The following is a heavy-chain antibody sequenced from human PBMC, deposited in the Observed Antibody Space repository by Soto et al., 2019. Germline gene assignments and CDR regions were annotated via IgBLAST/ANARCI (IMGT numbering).Heavy chain of an antibody. CDR1: GFTFSPYY. CDR3: VAFISGVVH. D-gene: IGHD3-3*02. J-gene: IGHJ4*02. Sequence: PGGSLRLSCAASGFTFSPYYMSWVRQAPGKGLEWLAMTTQDGNDKHYVDSVKGRFSISRDDSQNSVYLQMNSLKSEDTAVFYCVAFISGVVHWGQGTLVTVSS. CDR2: TTQDGNDK. V-gene: IGHV3-7*03.